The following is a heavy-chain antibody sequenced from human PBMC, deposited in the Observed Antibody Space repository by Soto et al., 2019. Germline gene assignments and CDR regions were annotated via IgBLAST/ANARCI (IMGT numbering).Heavy chain of an antibody. CDR2: IKQDGSGE. J-gene: IGHJ4*02. CDR3: ARDQGKNWGSFFDN. V-gene: IGHV3-7*05. Sequence: EVQLVESGGGLVQPGGSLRLSCAASGFTFSSYWMTWVRQAPGKGLEWVANIKQDGSGEYYVDSVKGRFTISRDNAKNSLYLQMNSLRAEDTAVYYCARDQGKNWGSFFDNWGQGTLVTVSS. CDR1: GFTFSSYW. D-gene: IGHD7-27*01.